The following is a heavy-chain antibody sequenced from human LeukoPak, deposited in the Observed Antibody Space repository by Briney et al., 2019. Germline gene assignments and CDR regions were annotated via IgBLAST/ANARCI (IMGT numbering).Heavy chain of an antibody. J-gene: IGHJ6*02. CDR2: IKQDGSEK. CDR3: ARDSRRYRGLLPYYYYGMDV. V-gene: IGHV3-7*01. Sequence: GGSLRLSCAASGFTFSSYWMSWVRQAPGKGLEWVANIKQDGSEKYYVDSVKGRFAISRDNAKNSLYLQMNSLRAEDTAVYYCARDSRRYRGLLPYYYYGMDVWGQGTTVTVS. D-gene: IGHD1-26*01. CDR1: GFTFSSYW.